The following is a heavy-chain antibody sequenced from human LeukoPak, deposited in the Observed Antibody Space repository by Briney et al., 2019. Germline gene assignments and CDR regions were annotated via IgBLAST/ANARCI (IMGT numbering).Heavy chain of an antibody. CDR3: AKVRGVYCSSPACYYYDS. Sequence: GGSLRLSCGASGFTFSSYAMSWVRQSPGRGLEWVAGVSPSGGRTLYADSVEGRFTISRDDSNDIVYLQLSSLRAEDSALYYCAKVRGVYCSSPACYYYDSWGQGTPVTVSS. CDR2: VSPSGGRT. J-gene: IGHJ4*02. D-gene: IGHD2-2*01. V-gene: IGHV3-23*01. CDR1: GFTFSSYA.